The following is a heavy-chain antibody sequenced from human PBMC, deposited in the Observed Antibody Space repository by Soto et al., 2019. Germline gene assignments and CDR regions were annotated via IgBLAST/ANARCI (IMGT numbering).Heavy chain of an antibody. CDR3: ARGPRGWYGFDY. J-gene: IGHJ4*02. V-gene: IGHV3-74*01. Sequence: EVQLVESGGGLVQPGGSLRLSCAASGFTFSSDWMHWVRQTPGKGLVWLSRRNSDGSSSTYADVVKGRFTISRDNAKDSLYLQMNGLRAEDRAVYYCARGPRGWYGFDYWGQGTLVTVSS. CDR2: RNSDGSSS. D-gene: IGHD6-19*01. CDR1: GFTFSSDW.